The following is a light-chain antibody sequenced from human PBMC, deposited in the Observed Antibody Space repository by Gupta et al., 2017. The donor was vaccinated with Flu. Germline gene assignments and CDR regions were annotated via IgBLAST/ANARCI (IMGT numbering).Light chain of an antibody. V-gene: IGKV1-39*01. CDR2: RTS. CDR3: QQSYNSYT. Sequence: DIHVTQSPSSLSASVGDSVTITCQTSQDITNYLNWYQQKPGRAPNLLIFRTSHLHSGVPSRFSGSGSGRSFTLTISNLQPEDFATYFCQQSYNSYTFGQGTKLQIK. J-gene: IGKJ2*01. CDR1: QDITNY.